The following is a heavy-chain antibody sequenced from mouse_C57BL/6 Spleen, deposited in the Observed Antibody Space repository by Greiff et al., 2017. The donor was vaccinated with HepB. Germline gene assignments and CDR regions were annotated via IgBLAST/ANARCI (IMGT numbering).Heavy chain of an antibody. J-gene: IGHJ2*01. V-gene: IGHV14-1*01. CDR1: GFTIKDYY. Sequence: EVQLQQSGAELVRPGASVKLSCTASGFTIKDYYMHWVKQRPEQGLEWIGRIDPEAGDTEYAPKFQGKATLTADTSSNTAYLQLSSLTAEDTAVYYCTVYDYDGGADYWGQGTTLTVSS. D-gene: IGHD2-4*01. CDR3: TVYDYDGGADY. CDR2: IDPEAGDT.